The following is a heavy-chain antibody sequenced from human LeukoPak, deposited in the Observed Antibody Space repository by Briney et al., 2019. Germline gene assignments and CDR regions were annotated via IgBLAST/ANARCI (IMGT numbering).Heavy chain of an antibody. CDR1: GGSISTYY. Sequence: SETLSLTCTVSGGSISTYYWSWIRQPAGRGLEWIGRIHISGSTNYNPSLKSRVTMSVDTSKNQFSLTLSSVTAADTAVYYCARQVSFGRGYSYGYLDYWGRGTLVTVSS. J-gene: IGHJ4*02. V-gene: IGHV4-4*07. D-gene: IGHD5-18*01. CDR3: ARQVSFGRGYSYGYLDY. CDR2: IHISGST.